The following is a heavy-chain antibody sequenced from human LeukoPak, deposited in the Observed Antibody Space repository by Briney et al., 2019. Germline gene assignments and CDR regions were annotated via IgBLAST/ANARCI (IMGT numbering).Heavy chain of an antibody. V-gene: IGHV4-59*11. D-gene: IGHD3-16*01. J-gene: IGHJ5*02. Sequence: SETLSLTCTVSGVSISNHYWSWLRQPPGKGQEWIGFMYYSGGTNYRPSLRSRVTISVDTSKNQFSLRLSSVTTADTAVYYCAREGVGDSPFDAWGQGTLVTVSS. CDR1: GVSISNHY. CDR2: MYYSGGT. CDR3: AREGVGDSPFDA.